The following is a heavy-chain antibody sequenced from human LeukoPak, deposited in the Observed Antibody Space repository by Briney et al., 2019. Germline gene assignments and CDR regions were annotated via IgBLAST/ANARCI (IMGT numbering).Heavy chain of an antibody. D-gene: IGHD6-19*01. J-gene: IGHJ4*02. V-gene: IGHV3-30-3*01. Sequence: PGGSLRLSCAASGFTFSSSAMHRVRQAPDKGLERVAVISYDGSNKYYADSVKGRFTISRDNSKNTLYLQMNSLRADDTAVYYCARDRDSSGWYEGFDYWGQGTLVTVSS. CDR2: ISYDGSNK. CDR1: GFTFSSSA. CDR3: ARDRDSSGWYEGFDY.